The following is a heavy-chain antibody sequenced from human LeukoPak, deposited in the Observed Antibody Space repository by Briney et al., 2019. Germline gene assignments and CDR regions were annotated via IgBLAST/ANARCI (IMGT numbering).Heavy chain of an antibody. CDR1: GYSISSGYY. Sequence: PSETLSLTCAVSGYSISSGYYWGWIRQPPGKGLEWIGSIYHSGSTYYNPPLKSRVTISVDTSKNQFSLKLSSVTAADTAVYYCARSPERWLQLLIDYWGQGTLVTVSS. D-gene: IGHD5-24*01. J-gene: IGHJ4*02. CDR2: IYHSGST. CDR3: ARSPERWLQLLIDY. V-gene: IGHV4-38-2*01.